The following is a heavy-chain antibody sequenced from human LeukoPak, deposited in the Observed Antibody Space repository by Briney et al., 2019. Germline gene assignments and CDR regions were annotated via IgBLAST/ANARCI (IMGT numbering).Heavy chain of an antibody. CDR3: AKDGPYSGSTESPFDY. CDR1: GFTFSSYG. V-gene: IGHV3-30*18. CDR2: XXYDGSNK. Sequence: PGRSLRLSCAASGFTFSSYGMHWVRQAPGKGXXXXXXXXYDGSNKYYADSVKGRFTISRDNSKNTLYLQMDSLRAEDTAVYYCAKDGPYSGSTESPFDYWGQGTLVTVSS. D-gene: IGHD1-26*01. J-gene: IGHJ4*02.